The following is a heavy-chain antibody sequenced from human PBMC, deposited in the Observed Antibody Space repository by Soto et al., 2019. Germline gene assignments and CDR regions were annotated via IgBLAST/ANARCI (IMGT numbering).Heavy chain of an antibody. J-gene: IGHJ4*02. V-gene: IGHV5-51*01. D-gene: IGHD3-9*01. Sequence: GEPPKISCKGSRYNSATFWIGWVRHVPGKVLECMGFIYPDDSETKYSPDFEGQVTISADRSTNTAYLQWRSLRASDTAMYYCARLGFPGAIYFDTWGLGTLVTVSS. CDR2: IYPDDSET. CDR1: RYNSATFW. CDR3: ARLGFPGAIYFDT.